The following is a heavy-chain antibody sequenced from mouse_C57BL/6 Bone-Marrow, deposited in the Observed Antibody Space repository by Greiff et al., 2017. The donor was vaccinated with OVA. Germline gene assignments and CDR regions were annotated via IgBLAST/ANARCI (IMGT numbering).Heavy chain of an antibody. V-gene: IGHV1-80*01. CDR3: ARVGDYNRYFDV. D-gene: IGHD2-4*01. CDR1: GYAFSSYW. Sequence: VKLQESGAELVKPGASVKISCKASGYAFSSYWMNWVKQRPGKGLEWIGQIYPGDGDTNYNGKFKGKATLTADKSSSTAYMQLSSLTSEDSAVYFCARVGDYNRYFDVWGTGTTVTVSS. J-gene: IGHJ1*03. CDR2: IYPGDGDT.